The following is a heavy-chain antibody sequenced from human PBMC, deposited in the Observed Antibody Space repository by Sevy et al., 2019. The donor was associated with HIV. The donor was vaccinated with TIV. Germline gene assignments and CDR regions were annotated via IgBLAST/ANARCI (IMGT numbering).Heavy chain of an antibody. Sequence: GGSLRLSCAASGFTFSSYSMNWVRQAPGKGLEWVSSISSSSSYIYYADSVKGRFTISRDNAKNSLYLQMNSLSAEETAVYYCAREECSSTSCHLPLDYWGQGTLVTVSS. CDR1: GFTFSSYS. D-gene: IGHD2-2*01. CDR2: ISSSSSYI. CDR3: AREECSSTSCHLPLDY. V-gene: IGHV3-21*01. J-gene: IGHJ4*02.